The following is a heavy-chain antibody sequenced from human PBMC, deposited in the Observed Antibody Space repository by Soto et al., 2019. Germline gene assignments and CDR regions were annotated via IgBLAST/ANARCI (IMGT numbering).Heavy chain of an antibody. Sequence: QVQLMQSGAEVKKPGASVTISCKASGYTFTSYYIHWLRQAPRQGLEWMAIINPSGGSTNYAQKFQGRVTVTRDTSTSTVNMELSSLSSEDTAVYYCARDLTAADYWGQGTLVTVSS. CDR2: INPSGGST. D-gene: IGHD2-21*02. V-gene: IGHV1-46*01. CDR1: GYTFTSYY. J-gene: IGHJ4*02. CDR3: ARDLTAADY.